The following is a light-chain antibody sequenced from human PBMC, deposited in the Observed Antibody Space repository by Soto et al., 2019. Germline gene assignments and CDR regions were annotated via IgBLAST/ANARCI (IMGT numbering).Light chain of an antibody. Sequence: EIVMTQSPATLSVSPGERATLSCRASQSVSNNLAWYQQKPGQAPRLLIYGAFTRATGIPARFSGSGSGTEFTLTISSLQSEDFAVYYCQQYNNWPRRGFGQGTRLENK. CDR2: GAF. J-gene: IGKJ5*01. CDR1: QSVSNN. CDR3: QQYNNWPRRG. V-gene: IGKV3-15*01.